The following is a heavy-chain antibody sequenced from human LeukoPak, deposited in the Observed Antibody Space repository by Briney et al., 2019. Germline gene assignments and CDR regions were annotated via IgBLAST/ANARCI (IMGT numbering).Heavy chain of an antibody. Sequence: SETLSLTCAVYGGSFSGYYWSWIRQPPGKGLEWIGEINHSGSTNYNPSLKSRVTISVDTSKNQFSLKLSSVTAADTAVYYCARLRIAVAGTLRNWFDPWGQGTLVTVSS. CDR1: GGSFSGYY. V-gene: IGHV4-34*01. D-gene: IGHD6-19*01. CDR3: ARLRIAVAGTLRNWFDP. J-gene: IGHJ5*02. CDR2: INHSGST.